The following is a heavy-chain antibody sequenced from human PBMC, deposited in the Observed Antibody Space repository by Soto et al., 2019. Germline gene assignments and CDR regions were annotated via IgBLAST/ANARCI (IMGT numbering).Heavy chain of an antibody. CDR2: ITHDGVTT. CDR3: AKGREDTTMTFDN. Sequence: QVDLVESGGGVVQPGRPLRLSCAASGLSFSSHGMHWVRQAPGKGLEWLAVITHDGVTTYYADSVKGRFSVSRDNAKNTLYLQMNSLGAEDTAQYYCAKGREDTTMTFDNWGQGTLVTVSS. CDR1: GLSFSSHG. V-gene: IGHV3-30*18. J-gene: IGHJ4*02. D-gene: IGHD5-18*01.